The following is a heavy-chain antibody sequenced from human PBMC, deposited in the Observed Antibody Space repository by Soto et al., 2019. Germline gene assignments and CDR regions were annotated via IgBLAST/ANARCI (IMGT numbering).Heavy chain of an antibody. V-gene: IGHV4-39*01. CDR3: ARPLDGSGMNNWFDP. CDR1: GGSISSSSYY. CDR2: IYYSGST. Sequence: SETLSLTCTVSGGSISSSSYYWGWICQPPGKGLEWIGSIYYSGSTYYNPSLKSRVTISVDTSKNQFSLKLSSVTAADTAVYYCARPLDGSGMNNWFDPWGQGTLVTVSS. J-gene: IGHJ5*02. D-gene: IGHD3-10*01.